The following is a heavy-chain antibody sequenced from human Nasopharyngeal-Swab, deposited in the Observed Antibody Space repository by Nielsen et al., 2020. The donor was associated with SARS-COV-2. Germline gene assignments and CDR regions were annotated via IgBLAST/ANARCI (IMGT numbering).Heavy chain of an antibody. CDR2: IWYDGSNK. CDR3: ARDSFTGSSHLDY. D-gene: IGHD6-6*01. CDR1: GFTFSSYG. V-gene: IGHV3-33*01. Sequence: GGSMRLSCAASGFTFSSYGMHWVRQAPGKGLEWVAVIWYDGSNKYYADSVKGRFTISRDNSKNTLYLQMNSQRAEDTAVYYCARDSFTGSSHLDYWGQGTLVTVSS. J-gene: IGHJ4*02.